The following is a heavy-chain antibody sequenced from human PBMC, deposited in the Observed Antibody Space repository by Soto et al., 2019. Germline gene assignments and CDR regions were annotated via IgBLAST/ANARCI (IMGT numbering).Heavy chain of an antibody. CDR1: GFTFSSYA. J-gene: IGHJ4*02. CDR2: IWYDGSNK. CDR3: ARDAVGAFDY. Sequence: GGSLRLSCAASGFTFSSYAMHWVRQAPGKGLEWVAVIWYDGSNKYCADSVKGRFTISRDNSKNTLYLQMNSLRAEDTAVYYCARDAVGAFDYWGQGTLVPSPQ. D-gene: IGHD1-26*01. V-gene: IGHV3-30*04.